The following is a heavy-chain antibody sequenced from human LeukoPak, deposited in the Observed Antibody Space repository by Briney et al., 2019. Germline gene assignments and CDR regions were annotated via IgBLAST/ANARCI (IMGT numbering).Heavy chain of an antibody. D-gene: IGHD6-19*01. CDR1: GFTVSSNY. CDR2: ISGSGGST. V-gene: IGHV3-23*01. CDR3: AKDPSLYSSGDFDY. Sequence: PGGSLRLSCAASGFTVSSNYMSWVRQAPGKGLEWVSVISGSGGSTYYADSVKGRFTISRDNSKNTLYLQMNSLRAEDTAVHYCAKDPSLYSSGDFDYWGQGTLVTVSS. J-gene: IGHJ4*02.